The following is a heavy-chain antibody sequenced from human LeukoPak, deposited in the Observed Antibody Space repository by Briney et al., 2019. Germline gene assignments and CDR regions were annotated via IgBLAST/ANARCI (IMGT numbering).Heavy chain of an antibody. J-gene: IGHJ4*02. Sequence: SETLSLTCAVYGGSFSGYYWSWIRQPPGKGLEWIGEVNHRGSTNYNPSLKSRITISVDTSKNQFSLKLSSVTAADTAVYYCARGHRGSYLDYWGQGTLVTVSS. CDR3: ARGHRGSYLDY. CDR2: VNHRGST. V-gene: IGHV4-34*01. CDR1: GGSFSGYY. D-gene: IGHD1-26*01.